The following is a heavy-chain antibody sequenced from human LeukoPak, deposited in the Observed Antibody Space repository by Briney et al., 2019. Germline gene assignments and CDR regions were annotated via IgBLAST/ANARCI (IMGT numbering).Heavy chain of an antibody. Sequence: KASETLSLTCAVYGGSFSGYYWSWIRQPPGKGLEWIGEINHSGSTNYNPSLKSRVTISVDTSKNQFSLKLSSVTAADTAVYYCARWGSGSYLSADWFDPWGQGTLVTVSS. D-gene: IGHD3-10*01. J-gene: IGHJ5*02. V-gene: IGHV4-34*01. CDR3: ARWGSGSYLSADWFDP. CDR1: GGSFSGYY. CDR2: INHSGST.